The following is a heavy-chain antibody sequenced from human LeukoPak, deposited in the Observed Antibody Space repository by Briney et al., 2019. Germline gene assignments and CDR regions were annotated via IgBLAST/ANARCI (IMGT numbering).Heavy chain of an antibody. D-gene: IGHD1-26*01. CDR3: APREGGY. J-gene: IGHJ4*02. V-gene: IGHV3-66*01. CDR1: GFTVSSNY. Sequence: GGSLRLSCAASGFTVSSNYMSWVRQAPGKGLEWVSIIYSGGTTYYADSVKGRFTISRDNSENTLYLQMNSLRAEDTAVYYCAPREGGYWGQGTLVTVSS. CDR2: IYSGGTT.